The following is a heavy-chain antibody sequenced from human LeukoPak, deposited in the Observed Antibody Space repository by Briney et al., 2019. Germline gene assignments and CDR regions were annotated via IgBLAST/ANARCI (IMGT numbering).Heavy chain of an antibody. V-gene: IGHV1-2*02. J-gene: IGHJ4*02. CDR1: GYTFTDSY. CDR3: VRSPIGASAY. CDR2: ISPNNGDT. D-gene: IGHD3-10*01. Sequence: GASVKVSCKPSGYTFTDSYIHWVRQAPGVGLQWMGWISPNNGDTKYAEDFQDRVTMTRDTSNTTAYMELTGLTPDDTAVYYCVRSPIGASAYWGRGTRVSVSS.